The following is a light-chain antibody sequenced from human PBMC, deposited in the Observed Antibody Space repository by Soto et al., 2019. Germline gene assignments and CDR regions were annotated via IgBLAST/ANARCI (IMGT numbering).Light chain of an antibody. Sequence: QSVLTQSPSASASLGASVKLTCTLSSGHSNYAIAWHQQQPEKGPRYLMKLNSDGSHNKGDGIPDRFSGSSSGAERYLTISSLQSEDEAAYYCQTWDTGIRVFGGGTKVTVL. CDR2: LNSDGSH. V-gene: IGLV4-69*01. J-gene: IGLJ3*02. CDR1: SGHSNYA. CDR3: QTWDTGIRV.